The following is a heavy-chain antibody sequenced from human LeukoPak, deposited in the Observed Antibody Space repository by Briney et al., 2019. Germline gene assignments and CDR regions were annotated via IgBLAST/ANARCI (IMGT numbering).Heavy chain of an antibody. CDR2: IYYSGST. J-gene: IGHJ4*02. Sequence: SSETLSLTCTVSGGSISSGGYYWSWIRQHPGKGLEWIGYIYYSGSTYYNPSPKSRVTISVDTSKNQFSLKLSSVTAADTAVYYCALGGTDYYDSSGLLGYWGQGTLVTVSS. D-gene: IGHD3-22*01. CDR1: GGSISSGGYY. CDR3: ALGGTDYYDSSGLLGY. V-gene: IGHV4-31*03.